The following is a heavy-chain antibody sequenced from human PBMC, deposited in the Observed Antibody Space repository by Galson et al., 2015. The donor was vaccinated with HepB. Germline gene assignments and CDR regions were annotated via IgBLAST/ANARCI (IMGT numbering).Heavy chain of an antibody. D-gene: IGHD2-2*01. CDR1: GGTFTSYA. V-gene: IGHV1-69*04. J-gene: IGHJ5*02. CDR3: ARSAVPGTNWFDT. Sequence: SVKVSCKASGGTFTSYAISWVRQAPGHGLEWMGRIIPILGITNYAQRFQGRVTITADKSTSTDYMELSSLTSDDTAVYYCARSAVPGTNWFDTWGQGTPVTVSS. CDR2: IIPILGIT.